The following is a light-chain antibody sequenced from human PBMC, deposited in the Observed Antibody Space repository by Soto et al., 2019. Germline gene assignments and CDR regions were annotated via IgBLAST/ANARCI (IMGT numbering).Light chain of an antibody. Sequence: IQLTQSQSSLSASAGDRFGITCLASQGISSLLAWYQQKPGKAPKLLIHAASTLQSGVPSRFSGSGSGTDFTLTISSLQPEDFATYYCPQLNSYPIPFGQGTRLEI. CDR3: PQLNSYPIP. V-gene: IGKV1-9*01. CDR1: QGISSL. CDR2: AAS. J-gene: IGKJ5*01.